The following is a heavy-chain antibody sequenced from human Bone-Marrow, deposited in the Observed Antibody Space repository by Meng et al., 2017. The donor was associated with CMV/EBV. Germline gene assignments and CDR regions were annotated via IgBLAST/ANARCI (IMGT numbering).Heavy chain of an antibody. CDR1: GFTFSSYA. CDR3: AKPRRATVTIYYYYGMDV. J-gene: IGHJ6*02. CDR2: ISGSGGST. D-gene: IGHD4-11*01. V-gene: IGHV3-23*01. Sequence: GESLKISCAASGFTFSSYAMSWVRQAPGKGLEWVSAISGSGGSTYYADSVKGRSTISRDNSKNTLYLQMNSLRAEDTAVYYCAKPRRATVTIYYYYGMDVWGQGTTVTVSS.